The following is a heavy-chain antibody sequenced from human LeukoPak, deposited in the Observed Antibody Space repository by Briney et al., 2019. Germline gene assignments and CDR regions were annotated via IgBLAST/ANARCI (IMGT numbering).Heavy chain of an antibody. CDR1: GFTFSDYY. CDR3: ARDIVVVPAVN. J-gene: IGHJ4*02. V-gene: IGHV3-11*01. Sequence: PGETLRLSCAASGFTFSDYYMSWIRQAPGKGLEWVSYISSSGSTIYYADSVKGRFTISRDNAKNSLYLQMNSLRAEDTAVYYCARDIVVVPAVNWGQGTLVTVSS. CDR2: ISSSGSTI. D-gene: IGHD2-2*01.